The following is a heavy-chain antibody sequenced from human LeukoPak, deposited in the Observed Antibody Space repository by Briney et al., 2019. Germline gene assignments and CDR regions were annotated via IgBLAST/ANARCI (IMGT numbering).Heavy chain of an antibody. J-gene: IGHJ5*02. V-gene: IGHV3-66*01. Sequence: GGSLRLSCAASGFTVSSNFMSWVRQAPGKGLEWVSVIYTDENTHYADSVKGRFTISRDISKNTVYLQMNSLTVEDTAVYYCARDQVGYTYGTSWGQGTLVTVSS. CDR1: GFTVSSNF. D-gene: IGHD5-18*01. CDR3: ARDQVGYTYGTS. CDR2: IYTDENT.